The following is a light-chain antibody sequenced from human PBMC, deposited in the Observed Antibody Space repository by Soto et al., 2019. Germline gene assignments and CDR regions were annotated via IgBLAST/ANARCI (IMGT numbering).Light chain of an antibody. CDR1: ISNIGSNT. CDR3: AAWDDSLNGRV. V-gene: IGLV1-44*01. J-gene: IGLJ1*01. Sequence: QSVLTQPPSASGTPGQRVTISCSGSISNIGSNTVNWYQQLPGTAPKLLIYYDNLRPSGVPDRISGSKSGTSASLAISGLQSDDEADYYCAAWDDSLNGRVFGTGTKVNVL. CDR2: YDN.